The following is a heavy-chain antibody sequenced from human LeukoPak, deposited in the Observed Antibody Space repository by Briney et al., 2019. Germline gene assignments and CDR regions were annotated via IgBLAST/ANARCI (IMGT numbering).Heavy chain of an antibody. V-gene: IGHV4-39*01. D-gene: IGHD2-21*02. Sequence: PSETLSLTCTVSGGSISGTSYYWGWIRQPPGKGLEWIGSIYYSGSTYYNPSFKSRVTISVDTSKNQFSLKLSSVTAADTAVYYCATLHAYCSHDCPDYWGQGTLVTVSS. CDR1: GGSISGTSYY. J-gene: IGHJ4*02. CDR2: IYYSGST. CDR3: ATLHAYCSHDCPDY.